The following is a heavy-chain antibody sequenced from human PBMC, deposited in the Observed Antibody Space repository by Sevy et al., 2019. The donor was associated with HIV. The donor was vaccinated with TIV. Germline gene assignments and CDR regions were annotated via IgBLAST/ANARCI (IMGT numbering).Heavy chain of an antibody. D-gene: IGHD5-12*01. CDR1: GYTFTGYF. V-gene: IGHV1-2*02. J-gene: IGHJ4*02. CDR2: INPNSGDT. Sequence: ATVKVSCKASGYTFTGYFMHWVRQAPGHGLEWMGWINPNSGDTNYPQNFQGRVTINRDTSISTTFMDLSRLRPDYTAVYYCARGLHYSGYDNFDSWGQGTMVTVSS. CDR3: ARGLHYSGYDNFDS.